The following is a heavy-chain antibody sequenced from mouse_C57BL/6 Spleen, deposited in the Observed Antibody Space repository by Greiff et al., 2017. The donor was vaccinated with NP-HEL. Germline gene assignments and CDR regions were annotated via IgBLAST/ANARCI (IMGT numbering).Heavy chain of an antibody. Sequence: EVQLQQSGPVLVKPGASVKMSCKASGYTFTDYYMNWVKQSHGKSLEWIGVINPYNGGTSYNQKFKGKATLTVDKSSSTAYMELNSLTSEDSAVYYCARPYGSETYFDYWGQGTTLTVSS. CDR1: GYTFTDYY. CDR2: INPYNGGT. J-gene: IGHJ2*01. D-gene: IGHD1-1*01. V-gene: IGHV1-19*01. CDR3: ARPYGSETYFDY.